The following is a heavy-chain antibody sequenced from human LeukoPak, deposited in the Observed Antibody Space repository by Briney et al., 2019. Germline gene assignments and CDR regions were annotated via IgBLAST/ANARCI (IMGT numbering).Heavy chain of an antibody. Sequence: ASVKVSCKASGYTFTTDYIHWVRQAPGQGLEWMGWINPNSGGTNYAQKFQGRVTMTRDTSISTAYMELSRLRSDDTAVYYCARDRGYCRSTSCYIWFDPWGQGTLVTVSS. CDR2: INPNSGGT. CDR3: ARDRGYCRSTSCYIWFDP. V-gene: IGHV1-2*02. J-gene: IGHJ5*02. D-gene: IGHD2-2*02. CDR1: GYTFTTDY.